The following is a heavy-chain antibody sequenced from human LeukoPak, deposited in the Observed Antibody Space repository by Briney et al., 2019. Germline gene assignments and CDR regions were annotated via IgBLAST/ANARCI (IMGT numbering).Heavy chain of an antibody. CDR3: AGTGYCGSNSCYLNPIDS. V-gene: IGHV4-59*01. J-gene: IGHJ4*02. CDR1: GGSISSY. Sequence: SETLSLTCTVSGGSISSYWSWLRQPPGKGLEWIGYIYYSGSTNYNPSLKSRVTISVDTSKNQLSLNLSSVTAADTAVYYCAGTGYCGSNSCYLNPIDSWGQGTLVTVSS. D-gene: IGHD2-2*01. CDR2: IYYSGST.